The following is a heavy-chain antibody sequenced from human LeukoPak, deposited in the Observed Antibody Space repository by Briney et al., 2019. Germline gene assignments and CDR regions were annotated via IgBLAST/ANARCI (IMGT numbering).Heavy chain of an antibody. J-gene: IGHJ4*02. CDR1: GYTFTSYD. D-gene: IGHD7-27*01. V-gene: IGHV1-8*01. Sequence: ASVKVSCKASGYTFTSYDINWMRQATGQGLEWMGWMSPNSGNTGYAQKFQGRVTMTRDTSTGTAYLELSSLRSADSAVYYCVRTPPNWGADFWGQGTLVTVSS. CDR2: MSPNSGNT. CDR3: VRTPPNWGADF.